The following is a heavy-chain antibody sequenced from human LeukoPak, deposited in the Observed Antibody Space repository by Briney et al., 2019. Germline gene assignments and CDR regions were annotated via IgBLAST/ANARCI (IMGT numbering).Heavy chain of an antibody. V-gene: IGHV3-7*01. D-gene: IGHD4-11*01. J-gene: IGHJ4*02. CDR3: AGTTVNLFDY. CDR1: GFTFSSYW. CDR2: MNQDGGER. Sequence: GGSLRLSCAASGFTFSSYWMNWVRQAPGKGLEWVANMNQDGGERYYVDSVKGRFTISRDNAKNSLYLQMNSLRAEDTAVYYCAGTTVNLFDYWGQGTLVTVSS.